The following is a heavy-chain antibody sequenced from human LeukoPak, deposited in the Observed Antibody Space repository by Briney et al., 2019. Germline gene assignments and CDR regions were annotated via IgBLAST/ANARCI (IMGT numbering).Heavy chain of an antibody. CDR3: ARDLRTVTVAGLGVFDI. Sequence: GASVKVSCKASGYTFTSYYMHWVRQAPGQGLEWMGVIDPTSGKTNYAQKFQGRVTMNRDMSTSTIYLELTSLRSDDTAFYYCARDLRTVTVAGLGVFDIWGQGTIVSVSS. J-gene: IGHJ3*02. CDR2: IDPTSGKT. CDR1: GYTFTSYY. D-gene: IGHD6-19*01. V-gene: IGHV1-46*01.